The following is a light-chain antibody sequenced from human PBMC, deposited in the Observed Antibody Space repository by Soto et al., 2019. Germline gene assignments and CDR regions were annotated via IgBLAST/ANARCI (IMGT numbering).Light chain of an antibody. V-gene: IGLV4-69*01. Sequence: QLVLTQSPSASASLGASVKLTCTLSSGHSSYAIAWHQQQPEKGPRYLMKVNSDGSHNKGDGIPDRFSGSGSSSGAERYLTISSLQSEDEADYYCQTWGTGSHVVFGGGTKLTVL. CDR3: QTWGTGSHVV. CDR2: VNSDGSH. CDR1: SGHSSYA. J-gene: IGLJ2*01.